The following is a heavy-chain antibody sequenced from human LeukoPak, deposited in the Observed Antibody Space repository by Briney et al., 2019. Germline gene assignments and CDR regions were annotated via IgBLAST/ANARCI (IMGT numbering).Heavy chain of an antibody. J-gene: IGHJ6*02. CDR3: ARDNGYSSSWYVQHYYYGMDV. CDR2: TYYRSKWYN. Sequence: PSQTLSLTCAISGDSVSSNSAAWNWIRQSPSRGLEWLGRTYYRSKWYNDYAVSVKSRITINPDTSKNQFSLQLSSVTPEDTAVYYCARDNGYSSSWYVQHYYYGMDVWGQGTTVTVSS. V-gene: IGHV6-1*01. CDR1: GDSVSSNSAA. D-gene: IGHD6-13*01.